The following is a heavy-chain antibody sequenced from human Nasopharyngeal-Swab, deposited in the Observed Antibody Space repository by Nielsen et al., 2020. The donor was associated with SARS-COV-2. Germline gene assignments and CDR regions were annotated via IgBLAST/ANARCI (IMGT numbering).Heavy chain of an antibody. J-gene: IGHJ5*02. CDR2: INSDVSST. Sequence: GGFLRPSFQAPGSPFVSYGLHGFAQAPGKGLVWVSRINSDVSSTSYADSVKGRFTISRDNAKNTLYLQMNSLRAEDTAVYYCARVGYSSSPGGWFDPWGQGTLVTVSS. CDR1: GSPFVSYG. CDR3: ARVGYSSSPGGWFDP. V-gene: IGHV3-74*01. D-gene: IGHD6-6*01.